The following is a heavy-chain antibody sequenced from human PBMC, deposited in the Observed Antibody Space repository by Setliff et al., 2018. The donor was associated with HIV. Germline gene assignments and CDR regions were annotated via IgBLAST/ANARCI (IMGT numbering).Heavy chain of an antibody. Sequence: GGSLRLSCAASGFTFSSYGMHWVRQAPGKGLEWVAFIRYDGSNKYYADSVKGRFTISRDNSKNTMYLQMNSLRAEDTAVYYCAKGKDYYVSGSPFDYWGQGTLVTVSS. CDR1: GFTFSSYG. J-gene: IGHJ4*02. D-gene: IGHD3-10*01. V-gene: IGHV3-30*02. CDR3: AKGKDYYVSGSPFDY. CDR2: IRYDGSNK.